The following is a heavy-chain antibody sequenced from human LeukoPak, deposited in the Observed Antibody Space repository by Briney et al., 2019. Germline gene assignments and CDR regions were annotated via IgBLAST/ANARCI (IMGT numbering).Heavy chain of an antibody. D-gene: IGHD3-22*01. CDR2: INHSGST. V-gene: IGHV4-34*01. Sequence: PSETLSLTCAVYGGSFSGYYWSWIRQPPGKGLEWIGEINHSGSTNYNPSLKSRVTISVDTSKTQFSLKLSSVPAADTAVYYCARVRVTYYYDSSGYYYVGSYYFDYWGQGTLVTVSS. J-gene: IGHJ4*02. CDR1: GGSFSGYY. CDR3: ARVRVTYYYDSSGYYYVGSYYFDY.